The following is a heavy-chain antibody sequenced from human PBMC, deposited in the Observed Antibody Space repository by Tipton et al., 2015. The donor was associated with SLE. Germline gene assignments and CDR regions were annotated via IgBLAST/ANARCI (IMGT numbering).Heavy chain of an antibody. J-gene: IGHJ4*02. V-gene: IGHV1-2*02. Sequence: QVQLVQSGAEVRKPGASVKVSCKASGYTFTAYWMHWLRQAPGQGLEWMAWISPKTGGTNYAQKFQGRITVTRDTSISTAYMELSRLRSDDTAVYYCGYSTEGVIDYWGQGTLVTVSS. CDR3: GYSTEGVIDY. CDR1: GYTFTAYW. D-gene: IGHD3-10*01. CDR2: ISPKTGGT.